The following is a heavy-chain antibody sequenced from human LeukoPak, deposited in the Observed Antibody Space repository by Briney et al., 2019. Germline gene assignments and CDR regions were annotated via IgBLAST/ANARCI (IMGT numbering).Heavy chain of an antibody. D-gene: IGHD2-21*02. CDR3: AKKTSYCAGDCFPYYFDY. J-gene: IGHJ4*02. V-gene: IGHV3-23*01. Sequence: GGSLRLSCVASGFTFSSYTMTSVRQAPGEGLEWVSGISGDSTGTYYADSVKGRFTISRDNPKNTLFLQMNSLRAEDTAVYYCAKKTSYCAGDCFPYYFDYWGRGTLVTVSS. CDR2: ISGDSTGT. CDR1: GFTFSSYT.